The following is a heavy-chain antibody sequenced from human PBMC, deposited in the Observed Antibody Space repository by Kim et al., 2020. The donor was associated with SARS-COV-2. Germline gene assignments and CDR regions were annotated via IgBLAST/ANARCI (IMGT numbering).Heavy chain of an antibody. V-gene: IGHV1-3*01. CDR2: INAGNGNT. J-gene: IGHJ6*02. Sequence: ASVKVSCKASGYTFTSYAMHWVRQAPGQRLEWMGWINAGNGNTKYSQKFQGRVTITRDTSASTAYMELSSLRSEDTAVYYCARVVRWFGDSRPPAGMDVWGQGTTVTVSS. CDR1: GYTFTSYA. D-gene: IGHD3-10*01. CDR3: ARVVRWFGDSRPPAGMDV.